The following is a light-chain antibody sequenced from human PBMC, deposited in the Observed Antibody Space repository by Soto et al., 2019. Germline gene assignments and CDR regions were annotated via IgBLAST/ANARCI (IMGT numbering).Light chain of an antibody. J-gene: IGLJ1*01. Sequence: QSALTQPASVSGSPGQSVTFSCTGTSSDVGGYNYVSWYQQHPGKAPKLMIFDVSNRPSGVSSRFSGSKSGNTASLTISGLQAEDEADYYCSSYTTSSTYVFETGTKLTVL. V-gene: IGLV2-14*01. CDR1: SSDVGGYNY. CDR2: DVS. CDR3: SSYTTSSTYV.